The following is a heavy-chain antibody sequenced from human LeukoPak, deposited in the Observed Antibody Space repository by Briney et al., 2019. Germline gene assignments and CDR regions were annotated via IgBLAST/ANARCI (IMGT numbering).Heavy chain of an antibody. CDR1: GFTFSSYW. J-gene: IGHJ4*02. CDR2: ISGTTDST. D-gene: IGHD6-19*01. V-gene: IGHV3-23*01. CDR3: AKRPGSSGWYYFDY. Sequence: GGSLRLSCAASGFTFSSYWMNWARQAPGKGLEWVSGISGTTDSTNYADSVKGRFTISRDNSKNTLYLQMNSLRVEDTAVYYCAKRPGSSGWYYFDYWGQGTLVTVSS.